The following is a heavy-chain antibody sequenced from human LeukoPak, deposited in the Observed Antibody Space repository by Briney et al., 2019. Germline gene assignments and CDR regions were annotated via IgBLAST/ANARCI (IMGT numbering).Heavy chain of an antibody. CDR1: GFTFSSYA. Sequence: PGGSLRLSCAASGFTFSSYAMHWVRQAPGKGLEWVAVISYDGSNKYYADSVKGRFTISRDNSKNTLYLQMNSLRAEDTAVYYCAKAYGSETYTFEYWGQGTLVTVSS. V-gene: IGHV3-30*04. J-gene: IGHJ4*02. CDR3: AKAYGSETYTFEY. D-gene: IGHD3-10*01. CDR2: ISYDGSNK.